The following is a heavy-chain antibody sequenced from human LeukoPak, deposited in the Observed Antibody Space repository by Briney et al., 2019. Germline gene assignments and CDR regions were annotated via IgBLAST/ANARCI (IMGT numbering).Heavy chain of an antibody. J-gene: IGHJ4*02. CDR1: GFTINNYA. CDR3: VKSSLVAPYDY. CDR2: ISGSGGRT. Sequence: GWSLRLSCAASGFTINNYAMSWVRQAPGKGLEWVSTISGSGGRTYYADSVKGRFTISRDNSKNTLYLQMNSLRADDTAVYYCVKSSLVAPYDYWGQGTLVTVSS. V-gene: IGHV3-23*01. D-gene: IGHD2-15*01.